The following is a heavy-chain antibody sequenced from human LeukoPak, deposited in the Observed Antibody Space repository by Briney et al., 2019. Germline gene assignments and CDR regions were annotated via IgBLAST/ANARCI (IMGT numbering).Heavy chain of an antibody. CDR1: GASISSGGHY. J-gene: IGHJ6*03. CDR2: IYYSGST. CDR3: ASALYFYYMVV. Sequence: SETLSLTCTVSGASISSGGHYWSWIRQPPGKGLEWIGYIYYSGSTYYNPSLKSRVTISLDTSKNHFSLKLSSVTAADTAVYYCASALYFYYMVVWGKGTTVTVSS. V-gene: IGHV4-31*03.